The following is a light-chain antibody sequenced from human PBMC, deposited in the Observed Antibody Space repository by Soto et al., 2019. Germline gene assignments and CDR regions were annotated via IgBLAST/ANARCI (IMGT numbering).Light chain of an antibody. J-gene: IGKJ1*01. V-gene: IGKV4-1*01. CDR1: QSGLYRSDNKNY. CDR3: QQYYSTPWT. CDR2: WAS. Sequence: DIVMTQSPDSLAVSLGERATINCKSSQSGLYRSDNKNYLAWYQQKPGQPPKLLIYWASTRESGVPDRFSGSASGTDFTLTISSLQAEDVAVYYCQQYYSTPWTFGQGTKVEIK.